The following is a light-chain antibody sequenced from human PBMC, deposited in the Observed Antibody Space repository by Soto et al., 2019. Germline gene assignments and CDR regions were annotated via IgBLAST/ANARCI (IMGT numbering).Light chain of an antibody. CDR3: QQYDNLLPIT. CDR1: HDISKN. Sequence: IQMTQSPSSLSASVGDRVTITCQASHDISKNLNWYQQKPGKAPKLLIYDASSLQTGVPSRFSGSGSATHFTFTISSLQPEDMATYYCQQYDNLLPITFGQGTRLEIK. CDR2: DAS. J-gene: IGKJ5*01. V-gene: IGKV1-33*01.